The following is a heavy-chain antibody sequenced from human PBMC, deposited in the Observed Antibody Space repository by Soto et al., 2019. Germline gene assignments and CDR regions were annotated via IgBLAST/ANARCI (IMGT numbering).Heavy chain of an antibody. Sequence: SETLSLTCTVSGGSISSGGYYWSWIRQHPGKGLEWIGYIYYSGSTYYNPSLKSRVTISVDTSKNQFSLKLSSVTAADTAVYDCAGGDSRYELDYWGQGTLVPVSS. CDR2: IYYSGST. CDR1: GGSISSGGYY. CDR3: AGGDSRYELDY. J-gene: IGHJ4*02. V-gene: IGHV4-31*03. D-gene: IGHD5-12*01.